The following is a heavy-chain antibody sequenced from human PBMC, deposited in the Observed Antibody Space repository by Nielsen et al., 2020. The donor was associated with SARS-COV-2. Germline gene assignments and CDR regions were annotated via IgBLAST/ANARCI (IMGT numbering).Heavy chain of an antibody. CDR2: ISSSSSTI. CDR1: GFTFSSYS. V-gene: IGHV3-48*02. CDR3: ARWGLRSQTNYYYYGMDV. D-gene: IGHD3-3*01. J-gene: IGHJ6*02. Sequence: GESLKISCAASGFTFSSYSMNWVRQAPGKGLEWVSYISSSSSTIYYADSVKGRFTISRDNAKNSLYLQMNSLRDEDTAVYYCARWGLRSQTNYYYYGMDVWGQGTTVTVSS.